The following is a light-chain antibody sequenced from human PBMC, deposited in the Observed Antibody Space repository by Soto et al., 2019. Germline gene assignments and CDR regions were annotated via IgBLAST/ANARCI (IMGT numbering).Light chain of an antibody. CDR1: QSVSSS. V-gene: IGKV3-11*01. CDR2: DAS. J-gene: IGKJ3*01. Sequence: EIVLTQSPATLSLSPGEKATLSGRASQSVSSSLAGYQQKPGQAPRLLIYDASNRATGIPARFSGSGSGTDFTLTISSLEPEDFAVYYCQQRSNWPLTFGPGTKVDIK. CDR3: QQRSNWPLT.